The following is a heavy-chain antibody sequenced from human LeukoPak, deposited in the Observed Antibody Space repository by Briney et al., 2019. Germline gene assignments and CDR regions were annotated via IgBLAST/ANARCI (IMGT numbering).Heavy chain of an antibody. Sequence: PSETLSLTCAVSSHSISSGYYWGWIRQPPGKGLEWIGSIYHTGITYYNPSLMSRVTISVDTSKNHFSLNLRSVTAADTAVYYCAKVAVGVTKSFDYWGRGTLVTVSS. V-gene: IGHV4-38-2*01. J-gene: IGHJ4*02. D-gene: IGHD1-26*01. CDR2: IYHTGIT. CDR3: AKVAVGVTKSFDY. CDR1: SHSISSGYY.